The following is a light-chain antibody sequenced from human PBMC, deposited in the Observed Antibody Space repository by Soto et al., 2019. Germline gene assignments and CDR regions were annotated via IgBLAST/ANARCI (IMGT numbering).Light chain of an antibody. CDR2: GAS. Sequence: EIVLTQSPATLSLSPGERATLSCRASQTVIKYLAWYQQKPGQSPRLLIYGASNRATGIPDRFSGSGSGTDFTLTISRLEPEDFAVYYCQQYGTSPFTFGPGTKVDIK. CDR1: QTVIKY. CDR3: QQYGTSPFT. J-gene: IGKJ3*01. V-gene: IGKV3-20*01.